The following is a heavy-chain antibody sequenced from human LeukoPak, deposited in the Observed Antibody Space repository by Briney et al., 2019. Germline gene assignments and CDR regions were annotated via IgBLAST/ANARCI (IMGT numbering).Heavy chain of an antibody. Sequence: GGSLRLSCAASGFTFGSYWTHWVRQAPGKGLVWVSRINSDGSSTSYADSVKGRFTISRDNAKNTLYLQMNSLRAEDTAVYYCARFGGYDYGFDYWGQGTLVTVSS. CDR1: GFTFGSYW. D-gene: IGHD5-12*01. V-gene: IGHV3-74*01. CDR3: ARFGGYDYGFDY. J-gene: IGHJ4*02. CDR2: INSDGSST.